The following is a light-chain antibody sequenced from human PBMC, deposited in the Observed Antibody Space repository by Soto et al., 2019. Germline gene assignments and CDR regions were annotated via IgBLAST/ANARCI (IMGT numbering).Light chain of an antibody. CDR2: LGS. CDR3: MQALQSPPT. J-gene: IGKJ1*01. Sequence: DIVMTQSPPFLPVTPGEPASISCRSSQSLLHSNGYNYLDWYLQKPGQSPQLLIYLGSNRASEVPDRLSGTGSRTDFTLKISRVEAEDVGVYYCMQALQSPPTFVQRTMVVTK. CDR1: QSLLHSNGYNY. V-gene: IGKV2-28*01.